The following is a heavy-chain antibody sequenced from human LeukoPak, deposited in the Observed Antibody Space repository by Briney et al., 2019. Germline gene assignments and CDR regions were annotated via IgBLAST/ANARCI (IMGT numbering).Heavy chain of an antibody. Sequence: SQTLSLTCAISGDSVSSNSAAWNWIRQSPERGLEWLGRTYYRSKWYNDYEVSVKSRLTISPDTSKNQFSLQLNSVTPEDTAVYYCTREDRDTFDIWGQGTVVTVSS. CDR3: TREDRDTFDI. CDR1: GDSVSSNSAA. CDR2: TYYRSKWYN. J-gene: IGHJ3*02. V-gene: IGHV6-1*01.